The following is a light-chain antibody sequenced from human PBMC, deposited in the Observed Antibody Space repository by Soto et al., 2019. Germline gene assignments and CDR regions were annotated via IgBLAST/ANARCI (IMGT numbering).Light chain of an antibody. J-gene: IGLJ1*01. Sequence: QYVRTEPASVSGSPGQAITISCTGTSSDVGTYNYVSWYQHHPGKAPKLIIYEVSNRPSGVSNRFSGSKSGSTASLTISGLQAEDEADYHCTSYTRDTALVFGTGTKVTV. V-gene: IGLV2-14*01. CDR1: SSDVGTYNY. CDR3: TSYTRDTALV. CDR2: EVS.